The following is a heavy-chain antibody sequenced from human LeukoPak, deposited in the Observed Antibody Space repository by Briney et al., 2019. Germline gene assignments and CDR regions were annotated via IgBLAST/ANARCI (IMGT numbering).Heavy chain of an antibody. V-gene: IGHV1-2*02. CDR2: INPNSGGT. CDR1: GFIFSSYA. Sequence: GGSLRLSCAASGFIFSSYAVHWVRQAPGQGLEWMGWINPNSGGTNYAQQFQGRVTMTRDTSISTAYMELSRLRSDDTAVYYCASRAWSGYDTEGAFDIWGQGTMVTVSS. D-gene: IGHD3-3*01. J-gene: IGHJ3*02. CDR3: ASRAWSGYDTEGAFDI.